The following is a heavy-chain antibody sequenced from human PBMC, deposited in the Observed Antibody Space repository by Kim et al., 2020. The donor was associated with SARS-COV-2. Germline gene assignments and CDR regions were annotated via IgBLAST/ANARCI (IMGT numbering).Heavy chain of an antibody. D-gene: IGHD5-12*01. CDR3: AKDSRDGYNDNFDY. V-gene: IGHV3-43*02. Sequence: GGSLRLSCAASGFTFDDYAMHWVRQAPGKGLEWVSLISGDGGSTYYADSVKGRFTISRDNSKNSLYLQMNSLRTEDTALYYCAKDSRDGYNDNFDYWGQGTLVTVSS. J-gene: IGHJ4*02. CDR2: ISGDGGST. CDR1: GFTFDDYA.